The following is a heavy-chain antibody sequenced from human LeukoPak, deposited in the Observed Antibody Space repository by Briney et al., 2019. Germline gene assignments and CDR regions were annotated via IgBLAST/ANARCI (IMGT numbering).Heavy chain of an antibody. CDR1: GFSFSSYG. J-gene: IGHJ4*02. V-gene: IGHV3-30*03. CDR3: AREGGPYYYDSSGAIDY. D-gene: IGHD3-22*01. Sequence: GGSLRLSCAASGFSFSSYGMHWVRQAPGKGLEWVAVISDDGSNIYYADSVKGRFTISRDNSQNTLYLQMNSLRAEDTAVYYCAREGGPYYYDSSGAIDYWGQGTLVTVSS. CDR2: ISDDGSNI.